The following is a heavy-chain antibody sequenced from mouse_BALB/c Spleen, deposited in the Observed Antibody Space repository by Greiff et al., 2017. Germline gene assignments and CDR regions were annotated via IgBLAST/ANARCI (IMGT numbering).Heavy chain of an antibody. J-gene: IGHJ2*01. CDR2: IWAGGST. CDR3: ARDRGDGYSLAY. D-gene: IGHD2-3*01. V-gene: IGHV2-9*02. Sequence: VQLKESGPGLVAPSQSLSITCTVSGFSLTSYGVHWVRQPPGKGLEWLGVIWAGGSTNYNSALMSRQSISKDNSKSQVFLKMNSLQTDDTAMYYCARDRGDGYSLAYWGQGTTLTVSS. CDR1: GFSLTSYG.